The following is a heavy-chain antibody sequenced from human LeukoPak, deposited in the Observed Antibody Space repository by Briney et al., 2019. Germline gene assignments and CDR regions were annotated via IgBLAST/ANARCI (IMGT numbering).Heavy chain of an antibody. Sequence: GGSLRLSCAASGFTFSSYAMSWVHQAPGRGLEWVSAISGSGGSTYYADSVKGRFTISRDNSKNTLYLQMNSLRAEDTAVYYCAKAAGYDYVWGSYRYGDAFDIWGQGTMVTVSS. J-gene: IGHJ3*02. CDR3: AKAAGYDYVWGSYRYGDAFDI. V-gene: IGHV3-23*01. D-gene: IGHD3-16*02. CDR2: ISGSGGST. CDR1: GFTFSSYA.